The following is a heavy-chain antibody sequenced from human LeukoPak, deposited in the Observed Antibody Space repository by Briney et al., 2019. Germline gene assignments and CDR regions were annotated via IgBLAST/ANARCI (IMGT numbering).Heavy chain of an antibody. V-gene: IGHV1-69*01. CDR2: IIPIFGTA. Sequence: SVKVSCKASGGTFSSYAISWVRQAPGQGLEWMGGIIPIFGTANYAQKFQGRVTITADESTSTAYMELSSLRSEDTAVYYCASDPPLSSSWYTYYYYGMDVWGQGTTVTVSS. D-gene: IGHD6-13*01. J-gene: IGHJ6*02. CDR1: GGTFSSYA. CDR3: ASDPPLSSSWYTYYYYGMDV.